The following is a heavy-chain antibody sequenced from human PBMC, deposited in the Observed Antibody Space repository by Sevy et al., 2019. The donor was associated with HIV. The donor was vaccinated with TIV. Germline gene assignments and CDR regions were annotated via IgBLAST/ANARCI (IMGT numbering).Heavy chain of an antibody. V-gene: IGHV3-23*01. CDR2: ISGSGGST. Sequence: GGSLRLSCAASGFIFNRFGMHWVRQGPGKGLEWVSAISGSGGSTYHADSVKGRFTISRDNSKNTLYLQMNSLRAEDTAVYYCAKEESTCCGVAYWGQGTLVTVSS. CDR3: AKEESTCCGVAY. J-gene: IGHJ4*02. D-gene: IGHD2-21*01. CDR1: GFIFNRFG.